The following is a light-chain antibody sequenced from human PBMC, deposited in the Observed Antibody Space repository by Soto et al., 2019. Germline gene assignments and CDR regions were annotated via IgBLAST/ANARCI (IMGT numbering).Light chain of an antibody. V-gene: IGLV2-14*01. J-gene: IGLJ1*01. Sequence: QSVLTQPASVSGSPGQSITISCTGTSTDVGGFKYVSWYQQHPGKVPKLLIFGVTNRPSGVSNRFSGSKSGNTASLTISGLQAEDEADYYCSSYTSITVPYLFGTGTKVTVL. CDR2: GVT. CDR1: STDVGGFKY. CDR3: SSYTSITVPYL.